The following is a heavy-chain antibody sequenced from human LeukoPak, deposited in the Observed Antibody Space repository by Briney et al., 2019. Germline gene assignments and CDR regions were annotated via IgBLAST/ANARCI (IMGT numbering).Heavy chain of an antibody. D-gene: IGHD1-26*01. Sequence: GGSLRLSCAASGFTFSDYAMSWVRQAPGKGLEWVSSIGGGGDTTYYADSVKGRFTISRDNSKNTLYLQMNSLRAEDTAVYYCARDLMWEKRFYSYGMDVWGQGTTVTVSS. CDR3: ARDLMWEKRFYSYGMDV. J-gene: IGHJ6*02. CDR1: GFTFSDYA. V-gene: IGHV3-23*01. CDR2: IGGGGDTT.